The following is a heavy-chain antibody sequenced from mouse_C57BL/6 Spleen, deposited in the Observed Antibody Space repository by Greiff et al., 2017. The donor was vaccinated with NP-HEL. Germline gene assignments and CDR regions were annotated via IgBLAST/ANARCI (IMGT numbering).Heavy chain of an antibody. CDR2: IDPSDSET. J-gene: IGHJ3*01. D-gene: IGHD2-5*01. V-gene: IGHV1-52*01. CDR3: ARGAYYSNAWFAY. Sequence: VQLQQPGAELVRPGSSVKLSCKASGYTFTSYWMHWVKQRPIQGLEWIGNIDPSDSETHYNQKFKDKATLTVDKSSSTAYMQLSSLTSEDSAVYYCARGAYYSNAWFAYWGQGTLVTVSA. CDR1: GYTFTSYW.